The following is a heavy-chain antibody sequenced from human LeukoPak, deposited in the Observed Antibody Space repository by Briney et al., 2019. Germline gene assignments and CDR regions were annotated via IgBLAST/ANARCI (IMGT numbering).Heavy chain of an antibody. V-gene: IGHV4-59*08. Sequence: SETLSLTCTVSGGSISSHYWSWIRQPQGKGLEWMGYIFYSGSTNYNPSLKSRVTISVDTSKNQVSLTLSSVTAADTAVYYCARHVVWGSVAGDFDYWGQGTLVTVSS. CDR3: ARHVVWGSVAGDFDY. J-gene: IGHJ4*02. CDR2: IFYSGST. D-gene: IGHD3-16*01. CDR1: GGSISSHY.